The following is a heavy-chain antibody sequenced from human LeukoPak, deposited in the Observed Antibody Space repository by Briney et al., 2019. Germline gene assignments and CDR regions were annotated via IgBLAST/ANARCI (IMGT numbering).Heavy chain of an antibody. CDR2: INSDGSST. Sequence: GGSLRLSCAASGFTFSSYWMHWVRQAPGKGLVWVSRINSDGSSTSYADSVKGRFTISRDNAKNTLYLQMNSLRVEDTGVYYCARDLTHCSGGRCHTSPNDCWGQGTQVTVSS. V-gene: IGHV3-74*01. CDR3: ARDLTHCSGGRCHTSPNDC. J-gene: IGHJ4*02. D-gene: IGHD2-15*01. CDR1: GFTFSSYW.